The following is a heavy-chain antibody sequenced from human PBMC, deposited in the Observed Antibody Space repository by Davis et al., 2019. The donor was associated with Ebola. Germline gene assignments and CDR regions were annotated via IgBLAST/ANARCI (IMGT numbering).Heavy chain of an antibody. J-gene: IGHJ6*02. CDR2: INSDGSST. D-gene: IGHD3-16*01. CDR3: ARSAIGGYYGMDV. CDR1: GFTFSSYW. Sequence: HTGGSLRLSCAASGFTFSSYWMHWVRQAPGKGLVWVSRINSDGSSTSYADSVKGRFTISRDNAKNTLYLQMNSLRAEDTAVYYCARSAIGGYYGMDVWGQGTTVTVSS. V-gene: IGHV3-74*01.